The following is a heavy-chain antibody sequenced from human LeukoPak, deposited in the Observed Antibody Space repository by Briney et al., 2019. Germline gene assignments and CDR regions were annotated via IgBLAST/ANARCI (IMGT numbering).Heavy chain of an antibody. CDR1: GFTFTNCW. D-gene: IGHD6-6*01. J-gene: IGHJ5*02. CDR2: INEDGSKK. Sequence: PGGSLRLSCAASGFTFTNCWMIWVRQAPGKGLEWVANINEDGSKKYYVGSVEGRFTISRDNAKNSVFLQMKSLRAEDTAMYYCASSSYSSSSSWGQGTLVTVSS. V-gene: IGHV3-7*01. CDR3: ASSSYSSSSS.